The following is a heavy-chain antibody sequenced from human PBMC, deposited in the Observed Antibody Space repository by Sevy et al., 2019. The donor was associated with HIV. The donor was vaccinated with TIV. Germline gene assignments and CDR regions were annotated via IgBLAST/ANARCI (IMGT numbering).Heavy chain of an antibody. CDR3: ATTEYYYDSGGAFDI. CDR1: GYTFTSYA. J-gene: IGHJ3*02. Sequence: ASVKVSCKASGYTFTSYAMHWVRQAPGQRLEWMGWINAGNGNTKYSQKFQGRVTITRDTSASTAYMEPSSLRSEDTAVYYCATTEYYYDSGGAFDIWGQGTMVTVSS. V-gene: IGHV1-3*01. D-gene: IGHD3-22*01. CDR2: INAGNGNT.